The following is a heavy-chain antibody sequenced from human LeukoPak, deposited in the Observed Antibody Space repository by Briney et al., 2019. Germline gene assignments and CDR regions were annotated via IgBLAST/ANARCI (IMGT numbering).Heavy chain of an antibody. CDR2: IYTSGST. V-gene: IGHV4-61*02. Sequence: SETLSLTCTVSGGSISSGSYYWSWIRQPAGKGLEWIGRIYTSGSTNYNPSLKSRVTMSVDTSKSQFSLKLSSVTAADTAVYYCAREEGAYNWFDPWGQGTLVTVSS. CDR3: AREEGAYNWFDP. CDR1: GGSISSGSYY. J-gene: IGHJ5*02. D-gene: IGHD1-26*01.